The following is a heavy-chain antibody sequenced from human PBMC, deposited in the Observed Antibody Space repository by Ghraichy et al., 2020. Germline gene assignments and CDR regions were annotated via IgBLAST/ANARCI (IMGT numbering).Heavy chain of an antibody. CDR2: IKQDGSEK. CDR3: ARVPLQYYYYMDV. Sequence: GGSLRLSCAASGFTFSSYWMSWVRQAPGKGLEWVANIKQDGSEKYYVDSVKGRFTISRDNAKNSLYLQMNSLRAEDTAVYYCARVPLQYYYYMDVWGKGTTVTVSS. J-gene: IGHJ6*03. V-gene: IGHV3-7*03. CDR1: GFTFSSYW. D-gene: IGHD4-11*01.